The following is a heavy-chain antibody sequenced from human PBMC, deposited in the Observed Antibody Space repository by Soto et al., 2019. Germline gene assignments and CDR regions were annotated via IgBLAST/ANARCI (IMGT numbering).Heavy chain of an antibody. D-gene: IGHD6-19*01. CDR3: AVGIAVARGYFDL. CDR1: GFRFSSYS. V-gene: IGHV3-48*04. J-gene: IGHJ2*01. CDR2: IDHSSSSV. Sequence: EVQLVESGGGLVQPGGSLRLSCAASGFRFSSYSMNWVRQAPGKGPEWVSYIDHSSSSVRYVDSVEGRFTISRDNAKDSLSLQMNSLRVEDTAMYYCAVGIAVARGYFDLWGRVTLVTVSS.